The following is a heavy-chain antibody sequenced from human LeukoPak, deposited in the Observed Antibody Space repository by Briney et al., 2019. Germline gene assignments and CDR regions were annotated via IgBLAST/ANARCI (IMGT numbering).Heavy chain of an antibody. CDR2: IYYSGST. J-gene: IGHJ3*02. D-gene: IGHD3-22*01. Sequence: SETLSLTHTLSGGSLNSGDYYWCWVRQPPRTGLEWVGYIYYSGSTYYNPSLKSRVTISVDTSKNQFSLKLSSVTAADTAVYYCARDTYYYDSSGYFDAFDIWGQGTMVTVSS. CDR1: GGSLNSGDYY. CDR3: ARDTYYYDSSGYFDAFDI. V-gene: IGHV4-30-4*01.